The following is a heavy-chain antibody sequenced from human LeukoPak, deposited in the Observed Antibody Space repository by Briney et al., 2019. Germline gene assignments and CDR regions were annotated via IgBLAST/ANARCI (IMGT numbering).Heavy chain of an antibody. D-gene: IGHD2-2*01. CDR3: AHRPSLYCSSTSCYHDFDY. CDR1: GFSLSTSGVG. J-gene: IGHJ4*02. Sequence: SGPTLVNPTQTLTLTCTFSGFSLSTSGVGVGWIRQPPGKALEWLALIYWNDDKRYSPSLKSRLTITKDTSKNQVVLTMTNMDPVDTATYYCAHRPSLYCSSTSCYHDFDYWGQGTLVTVSS. CDR2: IYWNDDK. V-gene: IGHV2-5*01.